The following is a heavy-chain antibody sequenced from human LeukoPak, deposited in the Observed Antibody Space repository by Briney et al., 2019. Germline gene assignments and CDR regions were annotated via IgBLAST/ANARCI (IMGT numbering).Heavy chain of an antibody. CDR3: ARGTVTTYFFDY. Sequence: PSETLSLTCSVSDGSISGYYWSWIRQPPGKGLEWIGYIYYTGSTNYNPSLKSRVTMSVDTSKNHFSLKLSSVTAADTAVYYSARGTVTTYFFDYWGQGTLVTVSS. CDR1: DGSISGYY. J-gene: IGHJ4*02. CDR2: IYYTGST. V-gene: IGHV4-59*01. D-gene: IGHD4-17*01.